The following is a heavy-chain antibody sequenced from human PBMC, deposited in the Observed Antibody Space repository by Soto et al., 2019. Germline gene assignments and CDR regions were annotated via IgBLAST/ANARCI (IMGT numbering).Heavy chain of an antibody. Sequence: ASVKVSCKASGGTFSSYAISWVRQAPGQGLEWMGGIIPIFGTANYAQKFQGRVTVTADESTSTAYMELSSLRSEDTAVYYCASSSGWYYYIYWGQGTLVTVSS. CDR2: IIPIFGTA. V-gene: IGHV1-69*13. CDR3: ASSSGWYYYIY. D-gene: IGHD6-19*01. J-gene: IGHJ4*02. CDR1: GGTFSSYA.